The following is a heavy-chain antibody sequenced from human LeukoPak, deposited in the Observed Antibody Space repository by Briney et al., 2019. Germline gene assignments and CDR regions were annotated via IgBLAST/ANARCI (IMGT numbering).Heavy chain of an antibody. V-gene: IGHV4-39*07. Sequence: SETLSLTCTVSGGSISSSSYYWGWIRQPPGKGLEWIGSIYYSGSTYYNPSLKSRVTISIDASMNQFSLRLSSVTAADTAVYYCARDHSGWCDYWGQGTLVTVSS. CDR3: ARDHSGWCDY. D-gene: IGHD6-19*01. J-gene: IGHJ4*02. CDR1: GGSISSSSYY. CDR2: IYYSGST.